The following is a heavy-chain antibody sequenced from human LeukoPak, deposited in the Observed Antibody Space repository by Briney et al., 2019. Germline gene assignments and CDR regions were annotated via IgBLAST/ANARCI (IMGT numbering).Heavy chain of an antibody. CDR1: GYTFTSYY. V-gene: IGHV1-46*01. J-gene: IGHJ3*02. CDR2: INPSGGST. D-gene: IGHD4-17*01. CDR3: ARVRYGASIPRWVDAFDI. Sequence: ASVKVSCKASGYTFTSYYMHWVRQAPGQGLEWMGIINPSGGSTSYAQKFQGRVTMTRDTSTSTVYMELSSLRSEDTAVYYCARVRYGASIPRWVDAFDIWGQGTMVTVSS.